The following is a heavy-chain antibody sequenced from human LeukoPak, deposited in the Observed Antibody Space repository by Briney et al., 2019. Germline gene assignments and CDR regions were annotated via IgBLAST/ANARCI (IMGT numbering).Heavy chain of an antibody. Sequence: GGSLRLSCAASGFTVSSNYMSWVRQAPGKGPEWVGFIRGKAYGGATGYTASVKGRFTISRDDSKSIVYLQVNSLRTEDTAVYYDYWGQGSLVTVSS. CDR3: Y. J-gene: IGHJ4*02. V-gene: IGHV3-71*01. CDR1: GFTVSSNY. CDR2: IRGKAYGGAT.